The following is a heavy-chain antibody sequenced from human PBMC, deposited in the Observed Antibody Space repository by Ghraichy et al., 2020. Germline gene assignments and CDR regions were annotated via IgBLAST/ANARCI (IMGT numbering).Heavy chain of an antibody. V-gene: IGHV4-39*07. CDR3: ANYCSSTSCYSRLST. J-gene: IGHJ5*02. D-gene: IGHD2-2*01. CDR2: IYYSGST. Sequence: LNISCTVSGGSISSSSYYWGWIRQPPGKGLEWIGSIYYSGSTYYNPSLKSRVTISVDTSKNQFSLKLSSVTAADTAVYYCANYCSSTSCYSRLSTWGQGTLVTVSS. CDR1: GGSISSSSYY.